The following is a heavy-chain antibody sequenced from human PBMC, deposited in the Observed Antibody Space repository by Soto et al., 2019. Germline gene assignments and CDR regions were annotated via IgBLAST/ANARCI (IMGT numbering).Heavy chain of an antibody. V-gene: IGHV4-30-2*01. J-gene: IGHJ2*01. CDR1: GGSISSGGYS. D-gene: IGHD6-13*01. Sequence: QLQLQESGSGLVKPSQTLSLTCAVSGGSISSGGYSWSWIRQPPGKGLEWIGYIYHSGSTYYNPSIKSRVTISVDRSKNQFSLKLSSVTAADTAVYYCARALGIAAAGTFWYFELWGRGTLVTVSS. CDR2: IYHSGST. CDR3: ARALGIAAAGTFWYFEL.